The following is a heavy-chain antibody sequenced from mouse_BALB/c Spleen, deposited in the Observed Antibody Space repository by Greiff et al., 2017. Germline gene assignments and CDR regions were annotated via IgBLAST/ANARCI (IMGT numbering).Heavy chain of an antibody. CDR2: IYPGRGIT. J-gene: IGHJ2*01. V-gene: IGHV1-55*01. Sequence: QVQLKQSGPELVKPGASVKMSCKASGYTFTSYWINWVKQRPGQGLEWIGDIYPGRGITNYNEKFKSKATLTLDTSSSTAYMQLSSLTSEDSAVYYCSRGEAYGNYFDYWGQDTTLTVSS. CDR3: SRGEAYGNYFDY. D-gene: IGHD2-1*01. CDR1: GYTFTSYW.